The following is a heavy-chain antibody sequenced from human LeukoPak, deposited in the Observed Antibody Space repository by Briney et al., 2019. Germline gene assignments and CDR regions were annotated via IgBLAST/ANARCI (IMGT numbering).Heavy chain of an antibody. Sequence: SETLSLTCTVSGGSISSSSYYWGWIRQPPGKGLEWIGSIYYSGSTYYNPSLKSRVTISVDTSKNQFSLKLSSVTAADTAVYYCARHVGELAAADLFDYWGQGTLVTVSS. CDR3: ARHVGELAAADLFDY. CDR1: GGSISSSSYY. CDR2: IYYSGST. J-gene: IGHJ4*02. V-gene: IGHV4-39*01. D-gene: IGHD6-13*01.